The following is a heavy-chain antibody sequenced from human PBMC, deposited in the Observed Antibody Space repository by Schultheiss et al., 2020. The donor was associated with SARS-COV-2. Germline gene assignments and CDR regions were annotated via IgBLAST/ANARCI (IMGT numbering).Heavy chain of an antibody. CDR2: ISSNGGST. J-gene: IGHJ4*02. CDR1: GFTFSSYS. CDR3: ARDPDPIGRNPDY. D-gene: IGHD1-26*01. V-gene: IGHV3-64*02. Sequence: GGSLRLSCAASGFTFSSYSMNWVRQAPGKGLEYVSAISSNGGSTYYADSVKGRFTISRDNAKNSLYLQMDSLRVEDTAVYYCARDPDPIGRNPDYWGQGTLVTVSS.